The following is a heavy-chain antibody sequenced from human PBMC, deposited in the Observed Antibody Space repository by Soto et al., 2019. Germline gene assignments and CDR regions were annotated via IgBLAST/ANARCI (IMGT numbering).Heavy chain of an antibody. CDR2: IYYSGST. CDR3: ARTESITIFGVVSQNWFDP. D-gene: IGHD3-3*01. J-gene: IGHJ5*02. CDR1: GGSISSYY. Sequence: PSETLSLTCTVSGGSISSYYWSWIRQPPGKGLEWIGYIYYSGSTNYNPSLKSRVTISVDTSKNQFSLKLSSVTAADTAVFFCARTESITIFGVVSQNWFDPWGQGTLVTVSS. V-gene: IGHV4-59*08.